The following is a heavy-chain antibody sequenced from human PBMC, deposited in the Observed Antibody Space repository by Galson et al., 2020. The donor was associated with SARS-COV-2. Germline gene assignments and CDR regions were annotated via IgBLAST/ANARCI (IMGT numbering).Heavy chain of an antibody. J-gene: IGHJ4*02. V-gene: IGHV3-48*04. CDR2: ITSSSSTK. CDR1: GFSFSSNS. D-gene: IGHD6-19*01. CDR3: ARAPRRGETMAGINVSRYFDS. Sequence: GESLKISCAASGFSFSSNSMNWVRQAPGKGLEWVSFITSSSSTKSYSDSVKGRFTIPRDNAKNSLFLQMNSLRAEDTAVYYCARAPRRGETMAGINVSRYFDSWGQGTLVTVSS.